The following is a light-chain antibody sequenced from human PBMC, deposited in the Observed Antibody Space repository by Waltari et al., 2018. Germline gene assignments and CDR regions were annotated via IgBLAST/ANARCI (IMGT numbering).Light chain of an antibody. CDR1: SGVNFVTSK. V-gene: IGLV5-39*01. CDR2: YKSDSDK. Sequence: QPVLTQPTSLSASPGASASFTCPLRSGVNFVTSKIFWYQQKPGSLPRYLLTYKSDSDKQQGSGVPSRFSGSKDASTNAGLLLISGLQSEDEADYYCAIWYSGTWVFGDGTKLTVL. CDR3: AIWYSGTWV. J-gene: IGLJ3*02.